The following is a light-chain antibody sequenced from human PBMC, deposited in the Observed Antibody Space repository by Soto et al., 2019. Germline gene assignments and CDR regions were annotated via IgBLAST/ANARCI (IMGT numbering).Light chain of an antibody. CDR1: QSVSSY. Sequence: EIVLTQSPATLSLSPGERATLSCRASQSVSSYLAWYQQKPGQAPRLLIDDASNRATDIPARFSGSGSGTDFTLTISSLEPEDFAVYHCLQRSGWLWTFGQGTKVEIK. CDR2: DAS. CDR3: LQRSGWLWT. V-gene: IGKV3-11*01. J-gene: IGKJ1*01.